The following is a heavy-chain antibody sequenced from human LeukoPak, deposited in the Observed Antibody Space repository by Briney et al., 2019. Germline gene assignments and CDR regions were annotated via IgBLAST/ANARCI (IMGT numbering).Heavy chain of an antibody. V-gene: IGHV3-48*03. CDR3: ASSPVLRYFDCPISGAFDI. Sequence: PGGTLRLSCAASGFTFCSYEMNWVRQAPGKGLEWVSYISSSGSTISYADAAKGRFTISRDNAKHSLYLQMNSLRAEDTAVYYCASSPVLRYFDCPISGAFDIWGQGTMVTVSS. D-gene: IGHD3-9*01. CDR1: GFTFCSYE. J-gene: IGHJ3*02. CDR2: ISSSGSTI.